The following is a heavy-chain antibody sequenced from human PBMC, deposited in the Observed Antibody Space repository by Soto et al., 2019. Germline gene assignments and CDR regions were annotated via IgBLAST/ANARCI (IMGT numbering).Heavy chain of an antibody. D-gene: IGHD6-13*01. Sequence: GGSLRLSCAASGFTFSSYGMHWVRQAPGKGLEWVAVISYDGSNKYYADSVKGRSTISRDNSKNTLYLQMNSLRAEDTAVYYCANAAAAGDYYFDYWGQGTLVTVYS. CDR3: ANAAAAGDYYFDY. CDR2: ISYDGSNK. CDR1: GFTFSSYG. V-gene: IGHV3-30*18. J-gene: IGHJ4*02.